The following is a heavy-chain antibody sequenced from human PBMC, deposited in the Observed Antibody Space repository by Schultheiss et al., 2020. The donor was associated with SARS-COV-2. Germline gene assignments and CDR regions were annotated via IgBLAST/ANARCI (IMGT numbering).Heavy chain of an antibody. CDR3: VRHTPGQQGRFFDWSFDY. V-gene: IGHV4-39*01. J-gene: IGHJ4*02. D-gene: IGHD3-9*01. CDR1: GGSISSSSYY. CDR2: FDYSGST. Sequence: SETLSLTCTVSGGSISSSSYYWGWIRQPPGKELEWIGSFDYSGSTYYNPSLKSRVTRSIDTSRNQFSLRLSSVTAADTAIYYCVRHTPGQQGRFFDWSFDYWGQGTLVTVSS.